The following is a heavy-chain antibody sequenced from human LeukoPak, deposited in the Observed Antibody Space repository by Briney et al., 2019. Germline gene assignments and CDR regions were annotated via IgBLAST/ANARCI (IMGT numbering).Heavy chain of an antibody. Sequence: ASVKVSCKASGGSFSSYGISWVRQAPGQGLEWMGWISAYNGNTNYAQKLQGRVTMTTDTSTSTAYMELRSLRSDDTAVYYCARGRRGYSYGPNYFDYWGQGTLVTVSS. J-gene: IGHJ4*02. CDR3: ARGRRGYSYGPNYFDY. V-gene: IGHV1-18*01. CDR2: ISAYNGNT. D-gene: IGHD5-18*01. CDR1: GGSFSSYG.